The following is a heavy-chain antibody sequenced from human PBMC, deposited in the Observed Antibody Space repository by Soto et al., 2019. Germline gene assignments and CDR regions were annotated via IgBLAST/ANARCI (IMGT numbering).Heavy chain of an antibody. V-gene: IGHV3-53*02. CDR1: GLTVRSNY. CDR3: AGEVGSGGWYYYYFGMYA. Sequence: EVQLVETGGGLIQPGGSLRLSCAASGLTVRSNYMSWVRQAPGKGLEWVSLIFSGGSTYYADSVKGRFTISRDNSKNMVYLQMNSLRAEDTAVYYCAGEVGSGGWYYYYFGMYAWGQGTTVTVSS. D-gene: IGHD6-19*01. J-gene: IGHJ6*02. CDR2: IFSGGST.